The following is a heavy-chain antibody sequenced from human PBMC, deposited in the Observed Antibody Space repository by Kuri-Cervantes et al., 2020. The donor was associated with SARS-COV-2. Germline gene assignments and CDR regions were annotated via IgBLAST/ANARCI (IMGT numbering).Heavy chain of an antibody. D-gene: IGHD2-2*01. Sequence: SQTLSLTCAVYGGSFSGYYWSWIRQPPGKGLEWIGEINHSGSTNYNPSLKSRVTISVDTSKNQFSLKLSSVTAADTAVYYCAREGYCSSVSCFLFDYWGQGMLVTVSS. CDR3: AREGYCSSVSCFLFDY. CDR2: INHSGST. V-gene: IGHV4-34*01. CDR1: GGSFSGYY. J-gene: IGHJ4*02.